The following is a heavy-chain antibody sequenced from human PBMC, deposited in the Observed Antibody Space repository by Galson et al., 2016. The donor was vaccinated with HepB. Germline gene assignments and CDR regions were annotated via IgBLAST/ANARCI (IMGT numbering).Heavy chain of an antibody. CDR2: IDRDGSET. D-gene: IGHD3-3*01. V-gene: IGHV3-7*01. Sequence: SLRLSCAASRFTFSNFWMVWVRQAPGKGLEWVSNIDRDGSETNYVDSVKGRFTISRDNAKNSLYLQMNNRRAEDTATYYWTTYRGPTWPFLDYWGQGTLVTFSS. CDR3: TTYRGPTWPFLDY. J-gene: IGHJ4*02. CDR1: RFTFSNFW.